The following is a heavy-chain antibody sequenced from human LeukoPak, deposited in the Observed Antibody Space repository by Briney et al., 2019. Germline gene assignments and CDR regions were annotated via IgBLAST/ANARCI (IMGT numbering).Heavy chain of an antibody. V-gene: IGHV3-30*02. CDR2: IRKDGSDK. CDR1: GFTFSRYG. Sequence: GGSLTLSCGASGFTFSRYGMHWVRPAPGKGLEWVAYIRKDGSDKYYADSVKGRFTISRDSSKNMEYLQMNSLRTEDTAVYYGAKDSNRALDYWGQGTLVSVSS. CDR3: AKDSNRALDY. J-gene: IGHJ4*02. D-gene: IGHD1-14*01.